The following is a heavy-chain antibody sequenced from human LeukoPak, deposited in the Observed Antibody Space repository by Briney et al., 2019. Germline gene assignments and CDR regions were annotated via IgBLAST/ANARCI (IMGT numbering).Heavy chain of an antibody. CDR1: GNYW. J-gene: IGHJ4*02. Sequence: GGSLRLSCAAPGNYWMHWVRQAPGKGLVWVSHINSDGSWTSYADSVKGRSTISKDNAKNTVYLQMNSLRAEDTAVYYCVSFYETYWGRGTLVTVSS. D-gene: IGHD2/OR15-2a*01. V-gene: IGHV3-74*01. CDR3: VSFYETY. CDR2: INSDGSWT.